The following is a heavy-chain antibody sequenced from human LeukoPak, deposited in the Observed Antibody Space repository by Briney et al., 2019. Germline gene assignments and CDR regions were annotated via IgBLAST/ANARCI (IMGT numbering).Heavy chain of an antibody. V-gene: IGHV1-2*02. J-gene: IGHJ4*02. Sequence: ASVKVSCKTSGYTFTDYYIHWLRQAPGQGLEWLGWINPKTGGTSYGEKFQGRVTLTRDPSITTAHMELRGLRSDDSAFYYCVIDEWELQDYWGQGT. CDR2: INPKTGGT. CDR1: GYTFTDYY. D-gene: IGHD1-26*01. CDR3: VIDEWELQDY.